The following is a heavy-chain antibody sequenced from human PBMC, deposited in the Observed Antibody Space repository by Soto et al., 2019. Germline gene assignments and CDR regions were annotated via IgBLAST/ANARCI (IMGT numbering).Heavy chain of an antibody. J-gene: IGHJ4*02. D-gene: IGHD2-8*01. CDR2: NHYSGSG. Sequence: QVQLQESGPGLVKPSQTVSLDCSVSGDSTSSGEHYWSWIRQSPERGLEWIGYNHYSGSGDYNPAPKSRVTMSVDTSKHQFSVKLNSVTAADTAVYYCARSVIPGVYCDYGGQGTLVTVSS. V-gene: IGHV4-30-4*01. CDR3: ARSVIPGVYCDY. CDR1: GDSTSSGEHY.